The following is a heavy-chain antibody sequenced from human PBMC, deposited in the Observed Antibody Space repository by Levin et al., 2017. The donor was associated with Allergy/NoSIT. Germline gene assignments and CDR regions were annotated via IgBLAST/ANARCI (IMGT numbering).Heavy chain of an antibody. Sequence: GGSLRLSCAASGFTFDDYGMSWVRQAPGKGLEWVSGINWNGGSTGYADSVKGRFTISRDNAKNSLYLQMNSLRAEDTALYYCARDLGLRDHWYFDRWGRGTLVTVSS. V-gene: IGHV3-20*04. CDR3: ARDLGLRDHWYFDR. CDR2: INWNGGST. J-gene: IGHJ2*01. D-gene: IGHD5/OR15-5a*01. CDR1: GFTFDDYG.